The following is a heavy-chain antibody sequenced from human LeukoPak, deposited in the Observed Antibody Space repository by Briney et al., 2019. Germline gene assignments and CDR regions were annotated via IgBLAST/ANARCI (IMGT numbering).Heavy chain of an antibody. CDR1: GGTFSSYA. CDR2: IIPIFGTA. CDR3: AREWEPEVGYFDY. D-gene: IGHD1-26*01. V-gene: IGHV1-69*05. Sequence: SVKVSCKASGGTFSSYAISWVRQAPGQGLEWMGGIIPIFGTANYAQKFQGRVTITTDESTSTAYMELSSLRSEDTAVYYCAREWEPEVGYFDYWGQGTLVTISS. J-gene: IGHJ4*02.